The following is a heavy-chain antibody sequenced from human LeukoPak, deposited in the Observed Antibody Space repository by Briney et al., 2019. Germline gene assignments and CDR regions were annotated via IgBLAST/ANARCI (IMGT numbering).Heavy chain of an antibody. CDR3: ARGGVGYMWFGELWAFDI. CDR1: GGSISSYY. D-gene: IGHD3-10*01. V-gene: IGHV4-59*01. CDR2: IYYSGST. J-gene: IGHJ3*02. Sequence: SETLSLTCTVSGGSISSYYWSWIRQPPGKGLEWIGCIYYSGSTNYNPSLKSRVTISVDTSKNQFSLKLSSMTAADTAVYYCARGGVGYMWFGELWAFDIWGQGTLVTVSS.